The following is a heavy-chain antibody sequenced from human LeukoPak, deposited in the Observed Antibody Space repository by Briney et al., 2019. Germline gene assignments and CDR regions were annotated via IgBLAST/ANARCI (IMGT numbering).Heavy chain of an antibody. CDR2: VTGSSSTI. D-gene: IGHD3-16*01. Sequence: PGGSLRLSCAASGFTLSSYSMNWVRQAPGKGLEWVSYVTGSSSTISYADYVKGRFTISRDNARNSLYLQMNSLRAEDTAVYYCATDRNWAFDYWGQGTLVTVSS. CDR3: ATDRNWAFDY. CDR1: GFTLSSYS. J-gene: IGHJ4*02. V-gene: IGHV3-48*01.